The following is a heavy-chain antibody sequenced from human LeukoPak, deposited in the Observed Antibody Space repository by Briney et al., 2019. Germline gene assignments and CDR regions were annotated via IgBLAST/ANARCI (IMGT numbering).Heavy chain of an antibody. D-gene: IGHD5-24*01. V-gene: IGHV4-59*01. J-gene: IGHJ5*02. CDR2: IYYSGST. CDR1: GGSISSYY. Sequence: ASETLSLTCIVSGGSISSYYWSWIRQPPGKGLEWIGYIYYSGSTNYNPSLKSRVTISVDTSKNQFSLKLSSVTAADTAVYYCARGDASRFDPWGQGTLVTVSS. CDR3: ARGDASRFDP.